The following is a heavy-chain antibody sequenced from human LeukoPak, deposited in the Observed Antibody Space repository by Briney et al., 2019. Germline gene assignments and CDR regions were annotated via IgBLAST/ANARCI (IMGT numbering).Heavy chain of an antibody. CDR1: RGTFSSFA. Sequence: SVKVSCKASRGTFSSFAINWVRQAPGQGLEWMGGILPMFGTANYAQNFQGRVTVTADESTSAAYMELTSLKSEDTAVYYCARSHTPSYGSGNYQPLDYWGQGTLVTVSS. D-gene: IGHD3-10*01. J-gene: IGHJ4*02. CDR2: ILPMFGTA. V-gene: IGHV1-69*13. CDR3: ARSHTPSYGSGNYQPLDY.